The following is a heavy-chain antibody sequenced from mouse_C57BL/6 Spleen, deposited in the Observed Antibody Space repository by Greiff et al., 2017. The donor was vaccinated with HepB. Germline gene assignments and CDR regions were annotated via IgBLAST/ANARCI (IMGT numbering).Heavy chain of an antibody. CDR1: GYTFTSYW. CDR2: IDPSDSYT. V-gene: IGHV1-50*01. CDR3: ARRGAYDYDPYYAMDY. D-gene: IGHD2-4*01. Sequence: QVQLQQPGAELVKPGASVTLSCKASGYTFTSYWMQWVKQRPGQGLEWIGEIDPSDSYTNYNQKFKGKATLTVDTSSSTAYMQLSSLTSEDSEVYYCARRGAYDYDPYYAMDYWGQGTSVTVAS. J-gene: IGHJ4*01.